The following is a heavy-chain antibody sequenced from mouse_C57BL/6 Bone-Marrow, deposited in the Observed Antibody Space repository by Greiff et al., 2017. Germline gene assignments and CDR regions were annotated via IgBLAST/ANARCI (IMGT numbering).Heavy chain of an antibody. D-gene: IGHD1-1*01. CDR2: IDPSDSYT. J-gene: IGHJ2*01. CDR3: ARDYYGSSFFDY. Sequence: QVQLKQPGAELVKPGASVKLSCKASGYTFTSYWMQWVKQRPGQGLEWIGEIDPSDSYTNYNQTFKGKATLTVDTSSSTAYMQLSSLTSEDSAVYYCARDYYGSSFFDYWGQGTTLTVSS. V-gene: IGHV1-50*01. CDR1: GYTFTSYW.